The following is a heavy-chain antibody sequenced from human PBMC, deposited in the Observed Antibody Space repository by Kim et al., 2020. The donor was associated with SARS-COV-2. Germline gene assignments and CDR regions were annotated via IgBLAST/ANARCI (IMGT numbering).Heavy chain of an antibody. CDR3: ACHYHLGDGDELPA. V-gene: IGHV3-30*03. CDR2: ISYDGSNK. CDR1: GFTFSSYG. J-gene: IGHJ5*02. Sequence: GGSLRLSCAASGFTFSSYGMHWVRQAPGKGLEWVAVISYDGSNKYYADSVKGRFTISRDNSKNTLYLQMNSLRAEDTAVYYCACHYHLGDGDELPAWGQGTLVTVSS. D-gene: IGHD2-21*01.